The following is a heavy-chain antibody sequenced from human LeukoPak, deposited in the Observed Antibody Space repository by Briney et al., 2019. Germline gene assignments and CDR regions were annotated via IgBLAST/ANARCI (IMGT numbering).Heavy chain of an antibody. D-gene: IGHD2-2*01. Sequence: GASVKVSCKASGYTFTSYGISWVRQAPGQGLEWMGWISAYNGNTNYAQKLQGRVTMTTDTSTSTAYMELRSLRSDDTAVYYCARAPRYCSSTSRPLEDWGQGTLVTVSS. CDR1: GYTFTSYG. V-gene: IGHV1-18*01. CDR3: ARAPRYCSSTSRPLED. J-gene: IGHJ4*02. CDR2: ISAYNGNT.